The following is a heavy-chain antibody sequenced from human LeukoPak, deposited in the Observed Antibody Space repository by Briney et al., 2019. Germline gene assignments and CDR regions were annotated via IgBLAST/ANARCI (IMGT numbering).Heavy chain of an antibody. CDR3: AKDSRYCSGGSCYSLDY. V-gene: IGHV3-21*01. CDR2: ISSSSVYI. Sequence: GGSLRLSCAASGFTLSSYSMNWVRQAPGKGLEWVSSISSSSVYIYYADSVKGRFTISRDNSKNTLYLQMNSLRAEDTAVYYCAKDSRYCSGGSCYSLDYWGQGTLVTVSS. D-gene: IGHD2-15*01. CDR1: GFTLSSYS. J-gene: IGHJ4*02.